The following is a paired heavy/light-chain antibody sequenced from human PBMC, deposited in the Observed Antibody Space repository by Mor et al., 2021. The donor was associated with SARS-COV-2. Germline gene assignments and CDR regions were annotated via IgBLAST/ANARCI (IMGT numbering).Light chain of an antibody. V-gene: IGKV1-17*03. CDR2: AAS. Sequence: DIQMTQSPSAMSASVGDRVTITCRASQDISKYLAWFQQKPGKVPKRLIYAASSLQSGVPSRFSGSGSGTEFTLTISSLQPEDFATYYCLQHDSYPRTFGHGTKVEVK. CDR1: QDISKY. CDR3: LQHDSYPRT. J-gene: IGKJ1*01.
Heavy chain of an antibody. CDR2: INHSGTT. V-gene: IGHV4-34*02. J-gene: IGHJ4*02. Sequence: QVQLQQWGAGLLKPSETLSLTCAVYGGSFSGYYWSWIRQSPGKGLEWIGEINHSGTTNYNPSLKSRVTILMDTSKNQFSLKLTSVTAADTAVFYCARELYGPYIDFWGQGTLVIVSS. CDR3: ARELYGPYIDF. D-gene: IGHD4-17*01. CDR1: GGSFSGYY.